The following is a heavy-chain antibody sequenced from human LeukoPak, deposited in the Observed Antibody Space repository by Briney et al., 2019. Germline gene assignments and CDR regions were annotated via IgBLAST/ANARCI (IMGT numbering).Heavy chain of an antibody. J-gene: IGHJ1*01. V-gene: IGHV4-39*01. CDR3: ARLSTMKQTIQH. CDR1: GGSISSSSYY. Sequence: SETLSLTCTVSGGSISSSSYYWGWIRQPPGKGLEWIGSIYCSGSTYYNPSLKSRVTISVDTSKNQFSLKLSSVTAADTAVYYCARLSTMKQTIQHWGQGTLVTVSS. CDR2: IYCSGST. D-gene: IGHD3-22*01.